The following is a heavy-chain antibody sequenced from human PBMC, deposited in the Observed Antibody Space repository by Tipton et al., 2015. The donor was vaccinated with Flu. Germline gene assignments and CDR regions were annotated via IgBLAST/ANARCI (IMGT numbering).Heavy chain of an antibody. V-gene: IGHV4-31*03. J-gene: IGHJ5*02. Sequence: TLSLTCTVSGVSISGPAYYWSWIRQRPGKGLEWIGNIYYTGSTYYNPSLKGRVTISADRAKNQFSLKVNSVTAADTAVYYCATRQYTSSPFDPWGQGTLVTVSS. CDR3: ATRQYTSSPFDP. D-gene: IGHD6-19*01. CDR1: GVSISGPAYY. CDR2: IYYTGST.